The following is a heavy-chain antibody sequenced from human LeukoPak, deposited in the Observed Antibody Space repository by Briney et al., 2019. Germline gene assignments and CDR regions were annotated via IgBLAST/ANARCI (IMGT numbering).Heavy chain of an antibody. CDR1: GYTFTSYD. CDR3: ACGRGYSYALSDDY. D-gene: IGHD5-18*01. J-gene: IGHJ4*02. Sequence: ASVKVSCKASGYTFTSYDINWVREATGQGLEWMGWMNPNSGSTGYAQKFQGRVTMTRNTSISTAYMELSSLRSEDTAVYYCACGRGYSYALSDDYWGQGTLVTVSS. CDR2: MNPNSGST. V-gene: IGHV1-8*01.